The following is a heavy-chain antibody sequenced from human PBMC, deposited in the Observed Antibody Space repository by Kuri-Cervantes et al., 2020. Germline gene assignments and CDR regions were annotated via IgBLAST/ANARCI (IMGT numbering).Heavy chain of an antibody. CDR3: AREGGGYYIDS. CDR1: GFTFSTYA. V-gene: IGHV3-7*01. J-gene: IGHJ4*02. Sequence: GSLRLSCAASGFTFSTYAMTWVRQAPGKGLEWVANIKEDGSETYYVDFVKGRFTISRDNAKNSLYLQMNNLRVEDTAVYYCAREGGGYYIDSWGQGTPVTVSS. CDR2: IKEDGSET. D-gene: IGHD3-10*01.